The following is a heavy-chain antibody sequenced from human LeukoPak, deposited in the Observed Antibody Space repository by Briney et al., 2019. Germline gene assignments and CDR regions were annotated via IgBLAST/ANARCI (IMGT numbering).Heavy chain of an antibody. J-gene: IGHJ6*03. CDR3: ARGRLEIVVVVAATRGYYYYYYMDV. D-gene: IGHD2-15*01. CDR1: GGSFSGYY. V-gene: IGHV4-34*01. Sequence: SETLSLTCAVYGGSFSGYYWSWIRQPPGKGLEWIGEINHSGSTNYNPSLKSRVTISVDTSKNQFSLKLSSVTAADTAVYYCARGRLEIVVVVAATRGYYYYYYMDVWGKGTTVTVSS. CDR2: INHSGST.